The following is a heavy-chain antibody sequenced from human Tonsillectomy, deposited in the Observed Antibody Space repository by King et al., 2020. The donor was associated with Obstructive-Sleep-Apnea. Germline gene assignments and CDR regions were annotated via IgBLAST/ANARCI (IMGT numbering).Heavy chain of an antibody. J-gene: IGHJ4*02. CDR1: GFTFSGSS. CDR3: SRLVVVYGIPSSD. CDR2: VRTKGNTYAT. Sequence: VQLVESGGALVQPGGSLKISCAASGFTFSGSSIHWVRQASGKGLEWVGRVRTKGNTYATAYAASGEGRFTISRDDSESTAYLQMNSLKTEDTAVYYCSRLVVVYGIPSSDWGQGPLVTVSS. D-gene: IGHD2-2*01. V-gene: IGHV3-73*01.